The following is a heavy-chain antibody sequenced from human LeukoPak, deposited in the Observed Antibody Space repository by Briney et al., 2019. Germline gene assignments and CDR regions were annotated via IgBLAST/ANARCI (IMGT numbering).Heavy chain of an antibody. CDR3: VRDVSYFRIHFDY. CDR1: GFTFNNFG. CDR2: ISSTLSSI. V-gene: IGHV3-48*01. Sequence: GGSLRLSCAASGFTFNNFGMNWVRQAPGKGLERLSYISSTLSSIYCADSVKGRFTVSRDNAKNSLYLQMDFLRAEDTAVYYCVRDVSYFRIHFDYWGQGALVTVSS. D-gene: IGHD2-21*01. J-gene: IGHJ4*02.